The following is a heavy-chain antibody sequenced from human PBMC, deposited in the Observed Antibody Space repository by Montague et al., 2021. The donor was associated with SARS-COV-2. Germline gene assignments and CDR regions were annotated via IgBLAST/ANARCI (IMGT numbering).Heavy chain of an antibody. V-gene: IGHV3-7*03. J-gene: IGHJ4*02. CDR2: IKEDGSEK. CDR1: GFTLSTYW. D-gene: IGHD1-20*01. CDR3: ARDKRYNWIPDY. Sequence: SLRLSCAASGFTLSTYWMTWVRQAPGEGLEWVANIKEDGSEKHYVDSVKGRFTISRDNAENSLYLQMNSLRAEDTAVYYCARDKRYNWIPDYWGQGTLVTVSS.